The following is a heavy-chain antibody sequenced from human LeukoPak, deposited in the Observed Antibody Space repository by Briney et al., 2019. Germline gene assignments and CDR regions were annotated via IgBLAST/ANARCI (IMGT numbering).Heavy chain of an antibody. CDR2: LYSGGST. D-gene: IGHD3-10*01. Sequence: GGSLRLSCAASGFTFSDYYMSWIRQAPGKGLEWVSVLYSGGSTYYADSVKGRFTISRDNSKNTLYLQMNSLRAEDTAVYYCAREKLWFGELLYAFDIWGQGTMVTVSS. CDR1: GFTFSDYY. J-gene: IGHJ3*02. V-gene: IGHV3-66*01. CDR3: AREKLWFGELLYAFDI.